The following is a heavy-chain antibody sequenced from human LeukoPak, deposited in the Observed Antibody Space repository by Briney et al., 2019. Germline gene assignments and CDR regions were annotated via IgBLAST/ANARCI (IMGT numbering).Heavy chain of an antibody. D-gene: IGHD2-21*02. J-gene: IGHJ4*02. CDR1: GYTFTSYY. Sequence: GASVKVSCKASGYTFTSYYMHWVRQAPGQGLEGMGIINPSGGSTSYAHKFQGRVTMTRDTSTSTVYLELSSLRSEDTAVYYCARAGAYCGGDCYAFFFDYWGQGTLVTVSS. CDR3: ARAGAYCGGDCYAFFFDY. CDR2: INPSGGST. V-gene: IGHV1-46*01.